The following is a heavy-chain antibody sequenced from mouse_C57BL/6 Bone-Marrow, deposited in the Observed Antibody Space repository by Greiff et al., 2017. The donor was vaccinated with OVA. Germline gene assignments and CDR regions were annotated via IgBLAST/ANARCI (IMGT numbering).Heavy chain of an antibody. J-gene: IGHJ3*01. CDR1: GYTFTSYW. Sequence: QVQLKQPGAELVRPGSSVKLSCKASGYTFTSYWMDWVKQRPGQGLEWIGNIYPSDSETHYNQKFKDKATLTVDKSSSTAYMQLSSLTSEDSAVYYCARSLYYYGSSDAYWGQGTLVTVSA. CDR2: IYPSDSET. CDR3: ARSLYYYGSSDAY. V-gene: IGHV1-61*01. D-gene: IGHD1-1*01.